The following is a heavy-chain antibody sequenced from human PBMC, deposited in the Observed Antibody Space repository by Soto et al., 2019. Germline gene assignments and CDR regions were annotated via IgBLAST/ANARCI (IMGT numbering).Heavy chain of an antibody. Sequence: QVQLEESGGGLVKPGGSLRLSCATSGFPFSALFMAWIRQTPGKGLEYIAYISSSGTSANYAESVKGRFTISRDNAKNSLYLQMNSLRAEDTAVYYCARDRGXVTGQYFDYWGQGALVTVSS. D-gene: IGHD6-19*01. CDR3: ARDRGXVTGQYFDY. V-gene: IGHV3-11*05. CDR2: ISSSGTSA. J-gene: IGHJ4*02. CDR1: GFPFSALF.